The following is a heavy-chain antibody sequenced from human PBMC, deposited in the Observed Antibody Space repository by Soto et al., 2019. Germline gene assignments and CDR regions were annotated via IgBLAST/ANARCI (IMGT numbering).Heavy chain of an antibody. V-gene: IGHV3-43*01. CDR3: AKDHVVAPPTHYYYGMDV. D-gene: IGHD2-15*01. Sequence: GGSLRLSCAASGFTFDDYTMHWVRQAPGKGLEWVSLISWDGGSTYYADSVKGRFTISRDNSKNSLYLQMNSLRTEDTALYYCAKDHVVAPPTHYYYGMDVWGQGTTVTVSS. J-gene: IGHJ6*02. CDR1: GFTFDDYT. CDR2: ISWDGGST.